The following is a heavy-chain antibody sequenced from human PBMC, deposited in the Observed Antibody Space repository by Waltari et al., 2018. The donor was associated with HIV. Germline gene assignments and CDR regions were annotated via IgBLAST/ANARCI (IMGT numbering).Heavy chain of an antibody. D-gene: IGHD2-2*01. V-gene: IGHV1-8*01. CDR3: ARGFPQLLWGRYYYYGMDV. CDR1: GYTFTGYD. CDR2: MNPNSGNT. Sequence: QVQLVQSGAEVKKPGASVKVSCKASGYTFTGYDLNWVRQATGQGLEWMGWMNPNSGNTGYAQKFQGRVTMTRNTSISTAYMELSSLRSEDTAVYYCARGFPQLLWGRYYYYGMDVWGQGTTVTVSS. J-gene: IGHJ6*02.